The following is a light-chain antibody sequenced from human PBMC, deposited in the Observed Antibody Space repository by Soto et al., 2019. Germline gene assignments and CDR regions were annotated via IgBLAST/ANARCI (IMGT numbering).Light chain of an antibody. J-gene: IGLJ3*02. CDR2: EVI. CDR1: SSDVGGYDY. V-gene: IGLV2-14*01. Sequence: QAVVTQPASVSGSPGQSITISCTGSSSDVGGYDYVSWFQQHPGRAPKLLIYEVITRPSGVSTRFSGSKSANTASLTISGLQPEDEADFYCSSFTASRTWVFGGGTKVTVL. CDR3: SSFTASRTWV.